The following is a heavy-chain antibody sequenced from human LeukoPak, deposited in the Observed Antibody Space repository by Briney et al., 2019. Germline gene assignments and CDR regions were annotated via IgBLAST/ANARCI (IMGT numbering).Heavy chain of an antibody. Sequence: GGSLRLSCAASGFTFSSYWMHWVRQAPGKGLVWVSRINSDGSTTSYADSVKGRFTISRDNAKNTLYLQMNSLRAEDTAVYYCARDTPSYYDILTGYYSGAFDMWGQGTMVTVSS. CDR1: GFTFSSYW. CDR3: ARDTPSYYDILTGYYSGAFDM. V-gene: IGHV3-74*01. D-gene: IGHD3-9*01. CDR2: INSDGSTT. J-gene: IGHJ3*02.